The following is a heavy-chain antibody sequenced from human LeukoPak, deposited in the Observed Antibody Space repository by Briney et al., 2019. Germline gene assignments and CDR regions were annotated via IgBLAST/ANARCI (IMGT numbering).Heavy chain of an antibody. J-gene: IGHJ2*01. Sequence: SETLSLTCTVSGGSISSYYWSWIRQPPGKGLEWIGYIYYSGSTNYNPSLKSRVTISADTSKNQFSLKLSSVTAADTAVYYCARHGSVAGDWYFDLWGRGTLVTVSS. D-gene: IGHD6-19*01. V-gene: IGHV4-59*08. CDR3: ARHGSVAGDWYFDL. CDR2: IYYSGST. CDR1: GGSISSYY.